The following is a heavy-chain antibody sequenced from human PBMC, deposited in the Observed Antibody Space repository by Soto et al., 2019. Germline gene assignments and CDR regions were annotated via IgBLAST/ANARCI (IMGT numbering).Heavy chain of an antibody. Sequence: CKASGYTFTGYYMHWVRQAPGQGLEWMGWINPNSGGTNYAQKFQGWVTMTRDTSISTAYMELSRLRSDDTAVYYCARGDVVVVAATIYYCDYWGPGTLVTVSS. D-gene: IGHD2-15*01. CDR2: INPNSGGT. CDR1: GYTFTGYY. CDR3: ARGDVVVVAATIYYCDY. J-gene: IGHJ4*02. V-gene: IGHV1-2*04.